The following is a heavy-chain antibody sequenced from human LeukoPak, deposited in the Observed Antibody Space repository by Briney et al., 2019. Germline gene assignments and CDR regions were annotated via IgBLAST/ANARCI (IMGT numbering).Heavy chain of an antibody. J-gene: IGHJ4*02. V-gene: IGHV4-39*07. CDR2: IYYSGST. CDR3: ARVLVGGYYFDY. D-gene: IGHD3-10*01. CDR1: GGSISSSSYY. Sequence: SETLSLTCTVSGGSISSSSYYWGWIRQPPGKGLEWIGSIYYSGSTYYNPSLKSRVTISVDTSKNQFSLKLSSVTAADTAVYYCARVLVGGYYFDYWGQGTLVTVSS.